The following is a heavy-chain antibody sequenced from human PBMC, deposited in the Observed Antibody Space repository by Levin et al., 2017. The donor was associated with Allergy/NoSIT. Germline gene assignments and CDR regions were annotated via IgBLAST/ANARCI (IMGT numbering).Heavy chain of an antibody. D-gene: IGHD6-19*01. CDR3: AKDLGQGGAVAATFDY. V-gene: IGHV3-9*01. J-gene: IGHJ4*02. Sequence: GGSLRLSCAASGFTFDDYAMHWVRQAPGKGLEWVSGISWNSGSIDYADSVKGRFTISRDNAKNSLYLQMNSLRAEDTALYYCAKDLGQGGAVAATFDYWGQGTLVTVSS. CDR1: GFTFDDYA. CDR2: ISWNSGSI.